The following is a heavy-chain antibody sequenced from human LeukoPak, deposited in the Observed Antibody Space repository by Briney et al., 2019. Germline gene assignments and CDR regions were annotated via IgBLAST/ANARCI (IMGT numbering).Heavy chain of an antibody. V-gene: IGHV4-59*12. Sequence: SETLSLTCTVSGGSISSYYWSWIRQPPGKGLEWIGYIYYSGSTNYNPSLKSRVTISVDTSKNQFSLKLSSVTAADTAVYYCARDAGYRPTKRFDYWGQGTLVTVSS. CDR1: GGSISSYY. CDR3: ARDAGYRPTKRFDY. D-gene: IGHD3-16*02. CDR2: IYYSGST. J-gene: IGHJ4*02.